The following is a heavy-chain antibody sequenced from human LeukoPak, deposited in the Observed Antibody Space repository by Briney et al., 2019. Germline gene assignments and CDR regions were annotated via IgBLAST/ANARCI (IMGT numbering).Heavy chain of an antibody. CDR2: ISGYNGNT. CDR1: GYTFTGNG. J-gene: IGHJ4*02. D-gene: IGHD2-15*01. CDR3: ARSGHCSGADRYAEGIDY. Sequence: ASVKVSCKASGYTFTGNGITWVRQAPGQGLEWMGWISGYNGNTVYAQMFQDRVTMTTDTSTSTAYMEVTNLRSDDTAMYFCARSGHCSGADRYAEGIDYWGQGTLVTVSS. V-gene: IGHV1-18*01.